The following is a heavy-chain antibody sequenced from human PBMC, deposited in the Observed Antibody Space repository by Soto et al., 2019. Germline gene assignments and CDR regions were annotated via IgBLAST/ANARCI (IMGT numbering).Heavy chain of an antibody. D-gene: IGHD6-13*01. J-gene: IGHJ4*02. Sequence: ASVNVSCTASGYSFTGYYVHWVRQAPGQGLEWMGWVKPSTGGTDYAQKFQGRITMTRDTSSSTAYMEVSSLRTDDTAVYYCARDLYGSGWYYFDFWGQGTLVTVSS. CDR3: ARDLYGSGWYYFDF. V-gene: IGHV1-2*02. CDR2: VKPSTGGT. CDR1: GYSFTGYY.